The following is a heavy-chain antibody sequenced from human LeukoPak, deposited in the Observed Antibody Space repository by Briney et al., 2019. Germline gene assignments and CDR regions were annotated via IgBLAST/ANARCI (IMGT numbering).Heavy chain of an antibody. CDR1: GGTFSSYA. CDR2: INPNSGGT. D-gene: IGHD3-3*01. Sequence: ASVKVSCKASGGTFSSYAISWVRQAPGQGLEWMGWINPNSGGTNYAQKFQGRVTMTRDTSISTAYMELSRLRSDDTAVYYCARVGGSGGPNDYWGQGTLVTVSS. V-gene: IGHV1-2*02. CDR3: ARVGGSGGPNDY. J-gene: IGHJ4*02.